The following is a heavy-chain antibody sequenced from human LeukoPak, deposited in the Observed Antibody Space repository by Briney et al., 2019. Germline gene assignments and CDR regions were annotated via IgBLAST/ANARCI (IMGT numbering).Heavy chain of an antibody. V-gene: IGHV5-51*01. CDR1: GYSFTSYW. D-gene: IGHD3-10*01. CDR2: IYPGDSDT. CDR3: ARRITTTYYYGSGSLYYFDY. Sequence: GESLQISCKGSGYSFTSYWIGWVRQMPGKGLEWMGIIYPGDSDTRYSPSFQGQVTISADKSISTAYLQWSSLKASDTAMYYCARRITTTYYYGSGSLYYFDYWGQGTLVTVSS. J-gene: IGHJ4*02.